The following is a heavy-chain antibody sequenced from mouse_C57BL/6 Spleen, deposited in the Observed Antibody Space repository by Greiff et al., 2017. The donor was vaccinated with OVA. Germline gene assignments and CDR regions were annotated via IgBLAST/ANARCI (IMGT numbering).Heavy chain of an antibody. Sequence: QVQLQQPGTELVKPGASVKLSCKASGYTFTSYWMHWVKQRPGQGLEWIGNINPSNGGTNYNEKFKSKATLTVDKSSSTAYMQLSRLTSDDSAVYYCARWGGNYDYFDYWGQGTTLTVSS. D-gene: IGHD2-1*01. CDR2: INPSNGGT. CDR3: ARWGGNYDYFDY. CDR1: GYTFTSYW. V-gene: IGHV1-53*01. J-gene: IGHJ2*01.